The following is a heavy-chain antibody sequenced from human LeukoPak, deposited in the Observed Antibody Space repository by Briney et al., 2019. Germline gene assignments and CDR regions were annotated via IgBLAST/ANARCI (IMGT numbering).Heavy chain of an antibody. CDR1: GFTFSGSA. J-gene: IGHJ4*02. CDR2: IRSKANSYAT. Sequence: GGSLRLSCAASGFTFSGSAMHWVRQASGKGLEWVGRIRSKANSYATAYAASVKGRFTISRDDSKNTAYLQMNSLKTEDTAVYYCTRPNYYDSSGYYYALDYFDYWGQGTLVTVSS. D-gene: IGHD3-22*01. CDR3: TRPNYYDSSGYYYALDYFDY. V-gene: IGHV3-73*01.